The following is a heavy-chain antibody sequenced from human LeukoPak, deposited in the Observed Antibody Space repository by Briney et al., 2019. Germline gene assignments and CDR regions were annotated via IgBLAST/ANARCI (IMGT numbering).Heavy chain of an antibody. Sequence: GGSLRLSCAASGFTFSTYGMHWVRQAPGKGLEWVAVIWYDGSNKYYADSVKGRFTISRDNSKNTLYLQMNSLRVEDTAVYYCAKDRVVVVVAASFDYWGQGILVTVSS. D-gene: IGHD2-15*01. V-gene: IGHV3-33*06. J-gene: IGHJ4*02. CDR2: IWYDGSNK. CDR3: AKDRVVVVVAASFDY. CDR1: GFTFSTYG.